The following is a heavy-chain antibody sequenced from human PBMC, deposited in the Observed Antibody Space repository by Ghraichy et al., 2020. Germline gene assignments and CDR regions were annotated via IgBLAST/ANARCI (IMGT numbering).Heavy chain of an antibody. V-gene: IGHV4-39*01. J-gene: IGHJ4*02. CDR3: ARQGSYYDSSPFDY. Sequence: GSLSLTCTVSGGSISSSSYYWGWIRQPPGKGLEWIGSIYYSGSTYYNPSLKSRVTISVDTSKNQFSLKLSSVTAADTAVYYCARQGSYYDSSPFDYWGQGTLVTVSS. D-gene: IGHD3-22*01. CDR1: GGSISSSSYY. CDR2: IYYSGST.